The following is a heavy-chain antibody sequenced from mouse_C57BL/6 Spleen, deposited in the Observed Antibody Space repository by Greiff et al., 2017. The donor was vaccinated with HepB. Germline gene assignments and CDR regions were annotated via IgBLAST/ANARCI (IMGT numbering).Heavy chain of an antibody. CDR2: IHPSDSDT. CDR1: GYTFTSYW. CDR3: AIVGGYGYDEARFAY. Sequence: VKLQQPGAELVKPGASVKVSCKASGYTFTSYWMHWVKQRPGQGLEWIGRIHPSDSDTNYNQKFKGKATLTVDKSSSTAYIQLSSLTSEDSAVYYCAIVGGYGYDEARFAYWGQGTLVTVSA. V-gene: IGHV1-74*01. D-gene: IGHD2-2*01. J-gene: IGHJ3*01.